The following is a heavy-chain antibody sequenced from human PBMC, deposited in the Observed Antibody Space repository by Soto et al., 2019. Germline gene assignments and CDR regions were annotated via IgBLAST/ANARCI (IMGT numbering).Heavy chain of an antibody. CDR1: GYTFTSYA. Sequence: QVQLVQSGAEVKKPGASVKVSCKASGYTFTSYAMHWVRQAPGQWLEWMGWINAGNGNTKYSQKFQGRVTITRDTSASTAYMELSSLRSEDTAVYYCARGRTVTTSPSYGYWGQGTLVTVSS. J-gene: IGHJ4*02. CDR2: INAGNGNT. D-gene: IGHD4-17*01. V-gene: IGHV1-3*01. CDR3: ARGRTVTTSPSYGY.